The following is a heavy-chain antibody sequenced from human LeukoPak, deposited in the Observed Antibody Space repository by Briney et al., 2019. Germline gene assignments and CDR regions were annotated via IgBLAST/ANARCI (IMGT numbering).Heavy chain of an antibody. CDR2: FDPEDGET. J-gene: IGHJ4*02. Sequence: GASVKVSCKVSGYTLTELSMHWVRQAPGKGLEWMGGFDPEDGETIYAQKFQGRVTMTEDTSTDTAYMELSSLRSDDTAVYYCARGSNYYDSSGYYPIDYWGQGTLVTVSS. V-gene: IGHV1-24*01. CDR1: GYTLTELS. D-gene: IGHD3-22*01. CDR3: ARGSNYYDSSGYYPIDY.